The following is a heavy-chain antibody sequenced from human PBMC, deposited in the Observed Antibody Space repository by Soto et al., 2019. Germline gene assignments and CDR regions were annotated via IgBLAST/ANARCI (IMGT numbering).Heavy chain of an antibody. CDR2: INHSGST. V-gene: IGHV4-34*01. CDR1: GGSFSGYY. J-gene: IGHJ6*03. Sequence: SETLSLTCAVYGGSFSGYYWSWIRQPPGKGLEWIGEINHSGSTNYNPSLKSRVTISVDTSKNQFSLKLSSVTAADTAVYYCATGFTVTTSSYYYYYMDVWGKGTTVTVSS. CDR3: ATGFTVTTSSYYYYYMDV. D-gene: IGHD4-17*01.